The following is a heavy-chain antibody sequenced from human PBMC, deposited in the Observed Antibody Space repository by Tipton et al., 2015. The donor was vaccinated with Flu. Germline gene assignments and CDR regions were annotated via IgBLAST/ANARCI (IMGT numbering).Heavy chain of an antibody. J-gene: IGHJ5*02. Sequence: TLSLTCTVSGYSISSGYYWGWIRQPPGKGLEWIGSIYHSGSTYYNPSLKSRVTISVDTSKNQFSLKLGPVTAADTAVYYCARVRDGGWFDPWGQGTLVTVSS. CDR3: ARVRDGGWFDP. D-gene: IGHD3-10*01. V-gene: IGHV4-38-2*02. CDR2: IYHSGST. CDR1: GYSISSGYY.